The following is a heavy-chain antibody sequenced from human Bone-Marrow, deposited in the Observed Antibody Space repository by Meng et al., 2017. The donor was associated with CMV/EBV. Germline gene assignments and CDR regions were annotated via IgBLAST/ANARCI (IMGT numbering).Heavy chain of an antibody. CDR1: GFTFSSYG. CDR2: IRYDGSNK. Sequence: GESLKISCAASGFTFSSYGMHWVRQAPGKGLEWVAFIRYDGSNKYYADSVKGRFTISRDNAKNSLYLQMNSLRAEDTAVYYCAREGYCSGNTCYTRGTFDYWGQGTLVTVSS. V-gene: IGHV3-30*02. D-gene: IGHD2-2*02. J-gene: IGHJ4*02. CDR3: AREGYCSGNTCYTRGTFDY.